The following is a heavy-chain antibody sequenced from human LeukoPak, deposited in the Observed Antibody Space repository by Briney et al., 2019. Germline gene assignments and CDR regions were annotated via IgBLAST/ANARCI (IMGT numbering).Heavy chain of an antibody. CDR2: ISSSSSDYI. J-gene: IGHJ4*02. CDR3: ARGPYYYDSGGFYHY. Sequence: GGSLRLSCVASGFSFTSFSMNWVRQAPGKGLEWVSSISSSSSDYINYADSVKGRFTISKVNAKNSLYLQMNSLRTEDTAVYYCARGPYYYDSGGFYHYWGQGTLVTVSS. D-gene: IGHD3-22*01. CDR1: GFSFTSFS. V-gene: IGHV3-21*01.